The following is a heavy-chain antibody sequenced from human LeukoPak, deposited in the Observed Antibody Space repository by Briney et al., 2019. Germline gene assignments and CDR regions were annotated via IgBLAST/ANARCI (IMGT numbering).Heavy chain of an antibody. D-gene: IGHD3-16*01. CDR1: GGSFSGYY. J-gene: IGHJ4*02. Sequence: SETLSLTCAASGGSFSGYYWTWIRQHPGKGLEWIGYIYNSGSAYYNPSLESRVTISVDTSKNQFSLKLSSVTAADTAVYYCARGSQGFGDWGQGTLVTVSS. V-gene: IGHV4-31*11. CDR2: IYNSGSA. CDR3: ARGSQGFGD.